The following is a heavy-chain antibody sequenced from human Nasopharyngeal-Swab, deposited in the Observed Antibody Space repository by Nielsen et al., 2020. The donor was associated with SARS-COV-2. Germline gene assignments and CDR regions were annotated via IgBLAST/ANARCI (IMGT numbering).Heavy chain of an antibody. D-gene: IGHD3-22*01. CDR2: ISGSGEST. Sequence: GESLKISCAASGFTFSTYDMSWVRQAPGKGLEWVSGISGSGESTHYADSVKGRFTISRDNSKNTLYLQMNSLRAEDTAVYYCASLGSYYYDSSGYPDYWGQGTLVTVSS. CDR3: ASLGSYYYDSSGYPDY. V-gene: IGHV3-23*01. J-gene: IGHJ4*02. CDR1: GFTFSTYD.